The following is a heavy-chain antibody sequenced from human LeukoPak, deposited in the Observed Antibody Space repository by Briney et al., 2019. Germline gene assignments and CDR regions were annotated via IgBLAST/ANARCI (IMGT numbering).Heavy chain of an antibody. CDR1: GLSFSNYW. CDR2: TNLHGTTV. V-gene: IGHV3-74*01. D-gene: IGHD3-16*01. CDR3: ASAYTYVRLGDH. J-gene: IGHJ4*02. Sequence: PGGSLRLSCAVSGLSFSNYWMHWVRQAPGKGLVWVARTNLHGTTVDYADSVKGRFTISRDNAKNTLFLQMNSLRAEDTAVYYCASAYTYVRLGDHWGQGTLVIVSS.